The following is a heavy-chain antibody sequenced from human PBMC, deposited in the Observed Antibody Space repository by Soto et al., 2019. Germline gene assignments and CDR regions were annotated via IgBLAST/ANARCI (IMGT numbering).Heavy chain of an antibody. D-gene: IGHD6-13*01. Sequence: EVQLVESGGGLVQPGGSLRLSCAASGFTFSSYEMNWVRQAPGKGLEWVSYISSSGSTIYYADSVKGRFTISRDNAKNSLYLQMNSLRAEDTAVYYCARDAGDSSSWYSFWSEYFQHWGQGTLVTVSS. CDR1: GFTFSSYE. V-gene: IGHV3-48*03. J-gene: IGHJ1*01. CDR2: ISSSGSTI. CDR3: ARDAGDSSSWYSFWSEYFQH.